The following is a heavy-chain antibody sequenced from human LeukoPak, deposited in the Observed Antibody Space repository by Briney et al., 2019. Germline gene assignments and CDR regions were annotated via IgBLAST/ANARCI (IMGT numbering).Heavy chain of an antibody. CDR2: ISYDGSNK. J-gene: IGHJ4*02. V-gene: IGHV3-30*04. CDR1: GFTFSSYA. CDR3: ARDRIDGAYFDY. D-gene: IGHD2-15*01. Sequence: GGSLRLSCAASGFTFSSYAMHWVRQAPGKGLEWVAIISYDGSNKYYADSAKGRFTISRSRDNSKNTLYLQMNSLRAEDTAVYYCARDRIDGAYFDYWGQGTLVTVSS.